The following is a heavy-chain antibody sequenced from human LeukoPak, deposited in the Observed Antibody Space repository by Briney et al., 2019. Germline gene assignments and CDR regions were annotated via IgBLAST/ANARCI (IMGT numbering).Heavy chain of an antibody. CDR2: IYYSGST. J-gene: IGHJ4*02. CDR1: GGSISSSSYY. D-gene: IGHD6-6*01. CDR3: ARLRNSSSPGDY. V-gene: IGHV4-39*01. Sequence: SETLSLTCTVSGGSISSSSYYWGWIRQPPGKGLEWIGSIYYSGSTYYNPSLKSRVTISVDTSKNQFSLKLSSVTAADTAVYYCARLRNSSSPGDYWGQGTLVTVSS.